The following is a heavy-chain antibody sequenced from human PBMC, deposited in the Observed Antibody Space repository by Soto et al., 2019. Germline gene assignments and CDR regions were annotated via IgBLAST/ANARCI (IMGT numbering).Heavy chain of an antibody. CDR2: ISSSSSTI. CDR1: GFSFSTYT. Sequence: GGSLRLSCTASGFSFSTYTMNWVRQAPGKGLEWVSYISSSSSTIYYADSVKGRFTISRDNAKSSLYLQMNSLRDEDTAVYYCARESRFLEWLSLNWFDPQGQGTLVTVSS. D-gene: IGHD3-3*01. CDR3: ARESRFLEWLSLNWFDP. V-gene: IGHV3-48*02. J-gene: IGHJ5*02.